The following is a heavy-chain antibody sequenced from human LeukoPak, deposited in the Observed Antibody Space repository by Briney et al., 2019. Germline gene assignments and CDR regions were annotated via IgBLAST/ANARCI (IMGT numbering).Heavy chain of an antibody. CDR1: GFTFSSYA. CDR2: ISGSGGST. V-gene: IGHV3-23*01. Sequence: GGSLRLSCAASGFTFSSYAMSWVRQAPGKGLEWVSAISGSGGSTYYADSVKGRFTISRDNSKHTLYLRMNSLRAEDTAVYYCAKVYILTGYFYYFDYWGQGTLVTVSS. D-gene: IGHD3-9*01. J-gene: IGHJ4*02. CDR3: AKVYILTGYFYYFDY.